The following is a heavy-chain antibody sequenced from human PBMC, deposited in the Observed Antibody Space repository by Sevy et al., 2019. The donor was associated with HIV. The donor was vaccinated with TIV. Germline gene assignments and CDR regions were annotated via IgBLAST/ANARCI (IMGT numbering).Heavy chain of an antibody. CDR3: ARGRAARILCTVAEFDY. CDR1: GDSVSSNRAA. V-gene: IGHV6-1*01. Sequence: SQTLSLTCAISGDSVSSNRAAWNWIRQSPSRGLEWLGRTYYRSKWSNDYAVSVKSRITINPETSKNQFALQLNSVTPEDPALYYCARGRAARILCTVAEFDYWGQGTLVTVSS. CDR2: TYYRSKWSN. D-gene: IGHD2-15*01. J-gene: IGHJ4*02.